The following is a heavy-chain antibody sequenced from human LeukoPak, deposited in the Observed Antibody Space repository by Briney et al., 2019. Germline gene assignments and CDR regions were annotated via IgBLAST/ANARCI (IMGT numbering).Heavy chain of an antibody. CDR3: ARAKPKNMVRGLIMRRESRYYFDY. J-gene: IGHJ4*02. D-gene: IGHD3-10*01. CDR2: ISGSGGST. Sequence: GGTLRLSCAASGFTFSSYGMSWVRQAPGKGLEWVSAISGSGGSTYYADSVKGRFTISRDNSKSTLYIQMNSLRAEDTAVYYCARAKPKNMVRGLIMRRESRYYFDYWGQGTLVTVSS. V-gene: IGHV3-23*01. CDR1: GFTFSSYG.